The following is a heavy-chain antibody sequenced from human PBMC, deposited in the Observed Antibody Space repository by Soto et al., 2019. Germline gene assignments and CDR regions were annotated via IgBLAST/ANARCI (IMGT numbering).Heavy chain of an antibody. J-gene: IGHJ4*01. D-gene: IGHD1-20*01. CDR3: AKGTRYPVFPL. CDR2: INHSGVT. Sequence: SETLSLTCAVYGGSFSGYCWNWIRQPPGKGLEWIGEINHSGVTNYNPSLKSRVTISVDTSKNQFSLKLNSMSAADTAVYYCAKGTRYPVFPLWAHGTLVTVSS. V-gene: IGHV4-34*01. CDR1: GGSFSGYC.